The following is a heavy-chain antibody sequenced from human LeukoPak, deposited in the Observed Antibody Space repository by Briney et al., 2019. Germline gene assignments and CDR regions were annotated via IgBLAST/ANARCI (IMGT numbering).Heavy chain of an antibody. D-gene: IGHD3-10*01. CDR3: VREGSGSTHYMDV. Sequence: PGGSLRLSCAAPGFTFDDYAMHWVRQAPGKGLEWVSGISWNSGSIGYADSVKGRFTISRDNAKNSLYLQMNSLRVEDTGVYYCVREGSGSTHYMDVWGKGTAVTVSS. CDR1: GFTFDDYA. CDR2: ISWNSGSI. J-gene: IGHJ6*03. V-gene: IGHV3-9*01.